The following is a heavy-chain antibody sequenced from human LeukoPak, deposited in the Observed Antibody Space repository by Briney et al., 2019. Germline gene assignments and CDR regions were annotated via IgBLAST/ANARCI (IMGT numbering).Heavy chain of an antibody. CDR3: ARAVDVADY. CDR1: GFTFSSYA. J-gene: IGHJ4*02. CDR2: ISGSGGST. Sequence: GGSLRLSCAASGFTFSSYAMSWVRQAPGKGLEWVSAISGSGGSTYYADSVKGRFTISRDNAKNSLYLQMNNLRVEDTAVYYCARAVDVADYWGRGTLVTV. D-gene: IGHD3-16*01. V-gene: IGHV3-23*01.